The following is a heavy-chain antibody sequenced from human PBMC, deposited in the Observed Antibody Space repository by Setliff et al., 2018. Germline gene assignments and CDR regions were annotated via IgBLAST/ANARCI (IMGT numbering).Heavy chain of an antibody. CDR2: IHHSGST. J-gene: IGHJ4*02. CDR3: GRVGNWNFFDF. V-gene: IGHV4-38-2*01. CDR1: GYSISNIYY. Sequence: PSETLSLTCAVSGYSISNIYYWGWIRQPPGKGLEWIATIHHSGSTNYNPSLKSRATISVDTSKNRFSLKVSSVTAADTAVYYCGRVGNWNFFDFWGQGTLVTVSS. D-gene: IGHD1-1*01.